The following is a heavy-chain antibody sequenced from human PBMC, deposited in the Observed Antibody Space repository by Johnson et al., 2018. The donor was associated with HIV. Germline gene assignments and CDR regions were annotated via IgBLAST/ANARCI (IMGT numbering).Heavy chain of an antibody. CDR3: ARSRHGGIQPSDAFDI. J-gene: IGHJ3*02. D-gene: IGHD3-16*01. CDR2: ITWNGGST. CDR1: GFRFDDYG. Sequence: MMLVESGGTVVRPGGSLRLSCAVSGFRFDDYGMSWVRQAPGKGLEWVSGITWNGGSTGYVDSVQGRFTISRDNVKNSLYLQMDSLRPEDTAVYYCARSRHGGIQPSDAFDIWGQGTMVTVSS. V-gene: IGHV3-20*04.